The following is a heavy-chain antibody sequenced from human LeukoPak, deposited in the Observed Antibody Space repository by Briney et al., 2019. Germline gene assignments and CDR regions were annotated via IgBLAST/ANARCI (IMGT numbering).Heavy chain of an antibody. Sequence: GRSLRLSCAASGFTFSSYGIHWVRQAPGKGLEWVAVISYDGSNKYYADSVKGRFTISRDNSKNTLYLQMNSLRAEDTAVYYCAKGDLWFGELSRRFDYWGQGTLVTVSS. J-gene: IGHJ4*02. CDR1: GFTFSSYG. V-gene: IGHV3-30*18. CDR3: AKGDLWFGELSRRFDY. CDR2: ISYDGSNK. D-gene: IGHD3-10*01.